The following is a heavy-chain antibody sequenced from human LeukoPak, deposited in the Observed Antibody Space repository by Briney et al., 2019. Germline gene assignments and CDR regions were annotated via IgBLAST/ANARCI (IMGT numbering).Heavy chain of an antibody. CDR3: ARSPSSGYDHMDY. V-gene: IGHV3-48*03. Sequence: GGSLRLSCAVSGFTLSSHEMNWVRQAPGKGLEWISYISNRGYITHNADSVKGRFTISRDDAENSLYLQMNSLRADDTSVYYCARSPSSGYDHMDYWGRGTLVTVS. CDR2: ISNRGYIT. J-gene: IGHJ4*02. D-gene: IGHD5-12*01. CDR1: GFTLSSHE.